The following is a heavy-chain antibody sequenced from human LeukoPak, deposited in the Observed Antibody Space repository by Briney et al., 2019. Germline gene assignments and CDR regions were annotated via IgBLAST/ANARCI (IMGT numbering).Heavy chain of an antibody. D-gene: IGHD1-26*01. CDR1: GYTFIGYY. Sequence: GASVKASCKASGYTFIGYYMHWVRQAPGQRLKCMGWINPNSGGTVHAQKFQGRVTMTCDTSLRTAYIELTWLTSDAPAVHCCARAMWDRARYFDYWGQGTRVTV. J-gene: IGHJ4*02. V-gene: IGHV1-2*02. CDR3: ARAMWDRARYFDY. CDR2: INPNSGGT.